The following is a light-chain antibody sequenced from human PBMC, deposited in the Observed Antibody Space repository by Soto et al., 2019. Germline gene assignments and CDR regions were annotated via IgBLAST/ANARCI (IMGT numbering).Light chain of an antibody. J-gene: IGKJ1*01. CDR3: QQYVNAPGT. Sequence: VLTQSPGTLSLSPGERATLSCGASQSVNINYLAWFQVKPGQTPNLVIYGTSNWATGIPDRFSGSGSGTDFTLTISRLEPEDVGVYYCQQYVNAPGTFGQGTTVEIK. CDR2: GTS. CDR1: QSVNINY. V-gene: IGKV3-20*01.